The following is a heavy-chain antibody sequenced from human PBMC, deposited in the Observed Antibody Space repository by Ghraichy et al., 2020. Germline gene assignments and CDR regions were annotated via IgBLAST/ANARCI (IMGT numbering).Heavy chain of an antibody. J-gene: IGHJ4*02. CDR3: ARPERGYSYGTFDY. D-gene: IGHD5-18*01. Sequence: SETLSLTCTVSGGSISSSSYYWGWIRQPPGKGLEWIGSIYYSGSTYYNPSLKSRVTISVDTSKNQFSLKLSSVTAADTAVYYCARPERGYSYGTFDYWGQGTLVTVSS. CDR2: IYYSGST. V-gene: IGHV4-39*07. CDR1: GGSISSSSYY.